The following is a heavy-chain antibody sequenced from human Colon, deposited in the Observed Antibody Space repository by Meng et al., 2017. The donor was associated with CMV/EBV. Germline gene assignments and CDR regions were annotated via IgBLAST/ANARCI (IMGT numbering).Heavy chain of an antibody. CDR1: GFIFSHYS. Sequence: QVQLVEAGGGVVQPGGALGLSCGTSGFIFSHYSMQWVRQSPGKGLEWVAHIRFDGSQQFYVQSVKGRFTVSRHDPKNTLYLQMNDLRPEDTGVYYCATDHLWGMPNWGRGTLVTVSS. V-gene: IGHV3-30*02. J-gene: IGHJ4*02. D-gene: IGHD3-3*02. CDR2: IRFDGSQQ. CDR3: ATDHLWGMPN.